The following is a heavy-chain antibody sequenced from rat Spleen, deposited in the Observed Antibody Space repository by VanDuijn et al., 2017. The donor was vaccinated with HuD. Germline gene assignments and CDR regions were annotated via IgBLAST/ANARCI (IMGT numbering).Heavy chain of an antibody. Sequence: EVQLQESGPGLVKPSQSLSLTCSVTNYSITSDYWGWIRKFPGSKMEWMGYIDNGGSTNYNPALRSRISITRDTSKNQFFLQVNSVTTEDTATYYGARSHNKLGVMDAWGQGASVTVSS. CDR2: IDNGGST. J-gene: IGHJ4*01. D-gene: IGHD1-10*01. V-gene: IGHV3-3*01. CDR3: ARSHNKLGVMDA. CDR1: NYSITSDY.